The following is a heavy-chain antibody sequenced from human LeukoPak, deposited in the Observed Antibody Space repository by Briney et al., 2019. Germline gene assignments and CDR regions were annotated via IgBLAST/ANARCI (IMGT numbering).Heavy chain of an antibody. CDR3: ARDTSPSGSYYNWFDP. J-gene: IGHJ5*02. V-gene: IGHV4-4*07. CDR1: GGSISSYY. CDR2: IYTSGST. Sequence: SETLSVTCTVSGGSISSYYWSWIRQPAGKGLEWIGRIYTSGSTNYNPSLKSRVTMSVDTSKNQFSLKLSSVTAADTAVYYCARDTSPSGSYYNWFDPWGQGTLVTVSS. D-gene: IGHD1-26*01.